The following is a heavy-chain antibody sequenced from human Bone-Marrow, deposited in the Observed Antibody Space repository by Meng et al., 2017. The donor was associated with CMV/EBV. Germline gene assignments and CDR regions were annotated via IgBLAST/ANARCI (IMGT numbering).Heavy chain of an antibody. Sequence: GGSLRLSCAASGFTFSSYEMNWVRQAPGKGLEWVGFIRSKTNGGTIQYAASVKGRFTISRDDPKSIAYLQMNSLKTEDTAVYYCARDTYFYDSSGYYYVIDYWGQGTLVTVSS. CDR3: ARDTYFYDSSGYYYVIDY. CDR2: IRSKTNGGTI. D-gene: IGHD3-22*01. J-gene: IGHJ4*02. V-gene: IGHV3-49*04. CDR1: GFTFSSYE.